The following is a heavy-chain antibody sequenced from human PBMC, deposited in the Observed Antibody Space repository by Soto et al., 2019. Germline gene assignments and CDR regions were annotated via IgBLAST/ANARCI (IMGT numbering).Heavy chain of an antibody. Sequence: QVQLVQSGAEVKKPGSSVKVSCKASGGTFSTYPISWVRQAPGQGLEWIGDIIPLLGTTSYAQKYQGRVTLTADTSSNTAYMGLSSLRSADTAVYYCAVTVDSGYYVRWFDPWGQGTLVTVSS. V-gene: IGHV1-69*06. CDR1: GGTFSTYP. CDR3: AVTVDSGYYVRWFDP. J-gene: IGHJ5*02. D-gene: IGHD3-22*01. CDR2: IIPLLGTT.